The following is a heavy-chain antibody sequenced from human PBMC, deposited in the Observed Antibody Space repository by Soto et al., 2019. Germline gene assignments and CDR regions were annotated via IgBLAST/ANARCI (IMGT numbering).Heavy chain of an antibody. CDR1: GGTFSSYA. D-gene: IGHD6-19*01. CDR3: ARRGYSSGWYTYGMDV. CDR2: IIPIFGTA. Sequence: SVKVSCKASGGTFSSYAISWVRQAPGQGLEWMGGIIPIFGTANYAQKFQGRVTITADKSTSTAYMELSSLRSEDTAVYYCARRGYSSGWYTYGMDVWGQGTTVTVSS. V-gene: IGHV1-69*06. J-gene: IGHJ6*02.